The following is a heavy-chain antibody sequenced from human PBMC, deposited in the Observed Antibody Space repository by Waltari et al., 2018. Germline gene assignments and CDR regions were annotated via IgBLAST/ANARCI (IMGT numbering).Heavy chain of an antibody. J-gene: IGHJ4*02. Sequence: QVQFVQSGAEVKKPGASVKISCKISGYSFTTYPIHWVRQAPGQGLEWVAWINGDSGKTYLSRNFQARVTISRDTSASSAYLELSDLRFEDAAVYYCARLKYYYDDNGDYYSYFDFWGQGTLVTVSS. CDR2: INGDSGKT. CDR3: ARLKYYYDDNGDYYSYFDF. V-gene: IGHV1-3*01. D-gene: IGHD3-22*01. CDR1: GYSFTTYP.